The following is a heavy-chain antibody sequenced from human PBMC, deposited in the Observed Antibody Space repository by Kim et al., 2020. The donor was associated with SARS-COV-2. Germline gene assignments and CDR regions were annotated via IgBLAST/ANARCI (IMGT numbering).Heavy chain of an antibody. CDR1: GGTFSSYA. CDR3: ARSGWDLWFGELQKVMYYYYYGMDV. CDR2: IIPIFGTA. J-gene: IGHJ6*02. Sequence: SVKVSCKASGGTFSSYAISWVRQAPGQGLEWMGGIIPIFGTANYAQKFQGRVTITADKSTSTAYMELSSLRSEDTAVYYCARSGWDLWFGELQKVMYYYYYGMDVWGQGTTVTVSS. V-gene: IGHV1-69*06. D-gene: IGHD3-10*01.